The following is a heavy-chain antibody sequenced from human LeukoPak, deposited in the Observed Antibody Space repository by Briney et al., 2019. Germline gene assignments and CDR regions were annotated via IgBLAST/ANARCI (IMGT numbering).Heavy chain of an antibody. J-gene: IGHJ5*02. CDR3: AKDSHYYGSGSYNWLDP. V-gene: IGHV3-23*01. Sequence: GGSLRLSCAASGFTFSSYAMSWVRQAPGKGLEWVSAISGSGGSTYYADSVKGRFTISRDNSKNTLYLQMNSLRAEDTAVYYCAKDSHYYGSGSYNWLDPWGQGTLVTVSS. CDR1: GFTFSSYA. CDR2: ISGSGGST. D-gene: IGHD3-10*01.